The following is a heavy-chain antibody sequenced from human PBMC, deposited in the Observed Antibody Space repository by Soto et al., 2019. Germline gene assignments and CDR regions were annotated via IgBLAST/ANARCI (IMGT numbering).Heavy chain of an antibody. J-gene: IGHJ4*02. CDR3: ERHFYDYLDT. D-gene: IGHD3-16*01. CDR1: GSSSTNYW. V-gene: IGHV5-51*01. CDR2: IYPGDSDA. Sequence: LLICSEAAGSSSTNYWIGRRRQMPVKCLEWIEIIYPGDSDARHSPPFQGRVSISDDKSIHTAYLLWSSVKALDSSTCYCERHFYDYLDTWGRGTLVTVSS.